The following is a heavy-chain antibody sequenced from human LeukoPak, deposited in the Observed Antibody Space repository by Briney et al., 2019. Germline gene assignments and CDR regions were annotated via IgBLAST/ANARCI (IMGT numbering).Heavy chain of an antibody. D-gene: IGHD2-2*02. J-gene: IGHJ4*02. CDR1: GGSINSGSYY. CDR3: ARCTSTSCYNFDY. Sequence: SETLSLTCTVSGGSINSGSYYWNWIRQSAGKGLEWIGHIHTTGSTNCNPSLKSRVTISLDTSKNQFSLKLNSVTAADTAVYYCARCTSTSCYNFDYWGQGSLVTVST. CDR2: IHTTGST. V-gene: IGHV4-61*09.